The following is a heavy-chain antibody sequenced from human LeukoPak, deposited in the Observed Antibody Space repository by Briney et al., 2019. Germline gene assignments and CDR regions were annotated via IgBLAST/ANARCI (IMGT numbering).Heavy chain of an antibody. Sequence: PSETLSLTCAVYGGSFSGYYWSWIRHPPGKGLEGIGEINHSGSTNYNPPLKSRVTISVDESKNQCSLKLSCVTAADTAVYYCARDSITIFVVVTRFNYWGQGTLVTVSS. D-gene: IGHD3-3*01. J-gene: IGHJ4*02. CDR2: INHSGST. CDR1: GGSFSGYY. CDR3: ARDSITIFVVVTRFNY. V-gene: IGHV4-34*01.